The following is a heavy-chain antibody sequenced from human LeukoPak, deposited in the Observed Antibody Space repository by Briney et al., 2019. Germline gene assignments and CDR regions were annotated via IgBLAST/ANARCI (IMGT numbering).Heavy chain of an antibody. CDR2: IYSGGST. D-gene: IGHD3-22*01. CDR3: ARASSSGFSYYFDY. Sequence: PGGSLRLSCAASGFTVSSNYMSWVRQAPGKGLEWVSVIYSGGSTYYADSVKGRFTISRDNSKNTLYLQMNSLRAEDTAVYYCARASSSGFSYYFDYWGQGTLVTVSS. CDR1: GFTVSSNY. J-gene: IGHJ4*02. V-gene: IGHV3-53*01.